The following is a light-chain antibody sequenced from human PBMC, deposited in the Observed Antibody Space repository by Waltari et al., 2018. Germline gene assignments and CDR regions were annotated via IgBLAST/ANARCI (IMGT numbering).Light chain of an antibody. V-gene: IGKV3-11*01. J-gene: IGKJ4*01. CDR2: DAS. CDR1: QGVGIY. Sequence: TVLTQSPATLSLSPGERATIPCRASQGVGIYLAWYQQKPGQAPRLLIYDASTRATGIPARFSGSGSGTDFTLTISSLEPEDFAVYYCQQRTDWPPLTFGGGTKVEIK. CDR3: QQRTDWPPLT.